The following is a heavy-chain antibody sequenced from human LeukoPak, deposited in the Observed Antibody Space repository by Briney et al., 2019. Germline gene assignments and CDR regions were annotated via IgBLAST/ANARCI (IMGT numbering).Heavy chain of an antibody. Sequence: GGSLRLSCAASGFTFSSYEMNWVRQAPGKWLEWVSYISSSGSTIYYADSVKGRFTISRDNAKNSLYLQMNSLRAEDTAVYYCARDWSVRGVIGYYYYGMDVWGKGTTVTVSS. CDR3: ARDWSVRGVIGYYYYGMDV. J-gene: IGHJ6*04. D-gene: IGHD3-10*01. V-gene: IGHV3-48*03. CDR1: GFTFSSYE. CDR2: ISSSGSTI.